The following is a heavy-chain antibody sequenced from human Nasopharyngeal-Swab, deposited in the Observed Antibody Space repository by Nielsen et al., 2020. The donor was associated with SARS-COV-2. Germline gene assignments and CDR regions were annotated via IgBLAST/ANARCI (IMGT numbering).Heavy chain of an antibody. D-gene: IGHD5-12*01. V-gene: IGHV4-59*01. CDR3: AGGGYDYSFDW. CDR2: IHDSGTS. J-gene: IGHJ4*02. Sequence: WIRQPPGEGLEWIGFIHDSGTSYYNPSLKSRVTMAVDTSKNQISLKLGSVTAADTAVFYCAGGGYDYSFDWWGQGTLVTVSS.